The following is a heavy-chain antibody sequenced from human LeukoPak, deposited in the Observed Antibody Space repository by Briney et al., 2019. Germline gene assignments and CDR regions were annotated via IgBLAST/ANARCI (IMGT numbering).Heavy chain of an antibody. V-gene: IGHV3-23*01. J-gene: IGHJ4*02. D-gene: IGHD6-13*01. Sequence: PGRSLRLSCAASGFTFSHYAMSWVRQTPGKGLEWVSVISGNGGDTYYADSVKGRFSISRDYSKNTLSLQMDSLRAEDTAVYYCAKAPVQQLVFGYFDFWGQGTLVTVSS. CDR1: GFTFSHYA. CDR3: AKAPVQQLVFGYFDF. CDR2: ISGNGGDT.